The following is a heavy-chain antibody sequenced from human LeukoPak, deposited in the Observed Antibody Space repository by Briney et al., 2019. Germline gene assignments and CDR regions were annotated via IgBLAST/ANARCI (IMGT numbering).Heavy chain of an antibody. V-gene: IGHV3-53*01. D-gene: IGHD3-3*01. Sequence: GESLRLSCGASGFTVSSYYMSWVRRAHGKGLEWISIIYGVSRTYDADSVKGRYAISRDKSQNTLYLQMNSLRAEDAAVYYCARLLHGTPGVFDHSNYYYMDVWGKGTSVTVSS. CDR1: GFTVSSYY. CDR3: ARLLHGTPGVFDHSNYYYMDV. J-gene: IGHJ6*03. CDR2: IYGVSRT.